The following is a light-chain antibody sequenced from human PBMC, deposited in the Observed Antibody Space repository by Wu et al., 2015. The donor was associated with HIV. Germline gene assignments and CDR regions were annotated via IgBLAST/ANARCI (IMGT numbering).Light chain of an antibody. V-gene: IGKV3-20*01. CDR3: QQYDSSRS. CDR2: GAS. Sequence: EIVLTQSPGTLSLSPGGRATLSCRASQSLTNRFLAWYQQKPGQAPRLLIYGASHRAAGISDRFSASGSGTDFTLTINRLEPEDFAVYYCQQYDSSRSFGQGTKLEIK. J-gene: IGKJ2*03. CDR1: QSLTNRF.